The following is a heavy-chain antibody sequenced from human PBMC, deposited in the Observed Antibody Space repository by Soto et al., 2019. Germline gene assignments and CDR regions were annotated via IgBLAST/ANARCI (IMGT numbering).Heavy chain of an antibody. CDR1: GGSISSSNYY. D-gene: IGHD6-19*01. J-gene: IGHJ4*02. Sequence: SETLSLACTVSGGSISSSNYYWGWIRQPPGKWLEWIGTMYYSGSTYYNPSLKSRVTISVDMSKNQFSLKLSSVTAADTAVYYCARLGAVADLFDYWGQGTLDTVSS. CDR2: MYYSGST. CDR3: ARLGAVADLFDY. V-gene: IGHV4-39*01.